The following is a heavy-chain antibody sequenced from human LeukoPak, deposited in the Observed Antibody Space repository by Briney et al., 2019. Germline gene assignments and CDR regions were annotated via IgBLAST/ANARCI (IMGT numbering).Heavy chain of an antibody. Sequence: ASVKVSCKASGYTFTGYYMHWVRQAPGQGLEWMGGINPNSGGTNYAQKFQGRVTMTRDTSISTAYMELSRLRSDDTAVYYCARAQYYYGSGSYYTFDYWGQGTLVTVSS. CDR1: GYTFTGYY. J-gene: IGHJ4*02. D-gene: IGHD3-10*01. V-gene: IGHV1-2*02. CDR3: ARAQYYYGSGSYYTFDY. CDR2: INPNSGGT.